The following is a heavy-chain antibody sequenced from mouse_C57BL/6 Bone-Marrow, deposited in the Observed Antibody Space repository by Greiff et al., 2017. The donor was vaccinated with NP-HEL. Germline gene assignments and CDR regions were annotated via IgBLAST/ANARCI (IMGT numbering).Heavy chain of an antibody. J-gene: IGHJ1*03. Sequence: QVQLQQPGAELVRPGTSVKLSCKASGYTFTSYWMHWVKQRPGQGLEWIGVIDPSDSYTNYNQKFKGKATLTVDKSSSTAYMQLSSLTSEDSAVYYCARPHYYGSSHWYFDVWGTGTTVTVSS. CDR3: ARPHYYGSSHWYFDV. CDR2: IDPSDSYT. D-gene: IGHD1-1*01. V-gene: IGHV1-59*01. CDR1: GYTFTSYW.